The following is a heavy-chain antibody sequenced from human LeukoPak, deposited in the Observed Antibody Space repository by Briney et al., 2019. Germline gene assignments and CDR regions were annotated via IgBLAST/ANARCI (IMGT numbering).Heavy chain of an antibody. CDR2: IYTCGRT. V-gene: IGHV4-4*07. J-gene: IGHJ4*02. CDR3: ARQLAAAGTAGLDY. CDR1: GGSISSYY. Sequence: SETLSLTCTVSGGSISSYYWSWIRQPAGKGLEWIGRIYTCGRTNYNPSLKSGVTMLVDTSKNQFSLKLSSVTAADTAVYYCARQLAAAGTAGLDYWGQGTLVTVSS. D-gene: IGHD6-13*01.